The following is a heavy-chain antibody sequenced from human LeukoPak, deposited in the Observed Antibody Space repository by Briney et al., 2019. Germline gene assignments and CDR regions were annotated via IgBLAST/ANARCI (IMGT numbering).Heavy chain of an antibody. J-gene: IGHJ4*02. CDR1: GGTFSSYA. Sequence: SVTVSCKASGGTFSSYAISWVRQAPGQGLEWMGGIIPIFGTANYAQKFQGRVTITADESTSTAYMELSSLRSEDTAVYYCARDYYDNGYFDYWGQGTLVTVSS. D-gene: IGHD3-22*01. CDR3: ARDYYDNGYFDY. CDR2: IIPIFGTA. V-gene: IGHV1-69*13.